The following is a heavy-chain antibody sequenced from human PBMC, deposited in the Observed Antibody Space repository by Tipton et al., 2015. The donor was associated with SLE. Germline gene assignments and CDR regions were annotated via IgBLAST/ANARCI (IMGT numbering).Heavy chain of an antibody. D-gene: IGHD1-26*01. V-gene: IGHV4-34*01. J-gene: IGHJ6*02. CDR1: GFTFSSYA. CDR3: AREPAPGDYYYYYGMDV. Sequence: LRLSCAASGFTFSSYAMSWVRQAPGKGLEWIGEINHSGSTNYNPSLKSRVTMSVDTSKNQFSLKLSSVTAADTAVYYCAREPAPGDYYYYYGMDVWGQGTTVTVSS. CDR2: INHSGST.